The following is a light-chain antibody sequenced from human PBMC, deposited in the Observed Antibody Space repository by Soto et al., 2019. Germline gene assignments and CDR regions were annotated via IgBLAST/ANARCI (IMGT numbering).Light chain of an antibody. CDR3: QKYSSVPV. V-gene: IGKV1-27*01. Sequence: DIQMTQSPTYLSASVGDRVTITCRASQGLRNFVAWYQQKPGKAPKLLIYAASTLQSGVPSRFSGSGSGTDFTLTINSLQPEDVATYACQKYSSVPVFGPGTKVEIK. CDR2: AAS. CDR1: QGLRNF. J-gene: IGKJ3*01.